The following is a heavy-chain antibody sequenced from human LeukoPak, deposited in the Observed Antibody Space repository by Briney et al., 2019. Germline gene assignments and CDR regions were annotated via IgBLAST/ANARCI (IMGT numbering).Heavy chain of an antibody. CDR2: ISSSSSTI. CDR1: GFTFSSYS. CDR3: GRGWAVDF. J-gene: IGHJ4*02. D-gene: IGHD5-24*01. V-gene: IGHV3-48*04. Sequence: PGGSLRLSCAASGFTFSSYSMNWVRQAPGKGLEWVSYISSSSSTIYYADSVKGRFTISRDNAKNSVYLQMNSLRVEGTAVYYCGRGWAVDFWGQGTLVTVSS.